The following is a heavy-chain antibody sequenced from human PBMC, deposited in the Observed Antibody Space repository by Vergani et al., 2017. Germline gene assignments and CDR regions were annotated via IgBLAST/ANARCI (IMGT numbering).Heavy chain of an antibody. V-gene: IGHV4-4*07. CDR1: GGSISSYY. CDR3: ARVYSSSWYYPAVDI. Sequence: QVQLQESGPGLVKPSETLSLTCTVSGGSISSYYWSWIRQPAGKGLEWIGRIYPSGSTNYNPSLKNRVTMSVDTSKNQFSLKLSSVTAADAAVYYCARVYSSSWYYPAVDIGGQGTMVTVSS. CDR2: IYPSGST. D-gene: IGHD6-13*01. J-gene: IGHJ3*02.